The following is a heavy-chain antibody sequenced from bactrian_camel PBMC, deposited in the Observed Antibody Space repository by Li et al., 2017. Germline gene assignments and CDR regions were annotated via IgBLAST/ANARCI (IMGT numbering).Heavy chain of an antibody. V-gene: IGHV3S44*01. D-gene: IGHD2*01. CDR2: IARDGSV. CDR1: GFTFSNYA. Sequence: VQLVESGGGLVQPGGCLRLSCAASGFTFSNYAMSWVRQAPGKAREGVAYIARDGSVSYEDSVKGRFAISQDNAKNTVYLQMDSVKSEDSALYYCAAVGGGSDAHTIVVARTPGDFAYWGQGTQVTVS. J-gene: IGHJ6*01. CDR3: AAVGGGSDAHTIVVARTPGDFAY.